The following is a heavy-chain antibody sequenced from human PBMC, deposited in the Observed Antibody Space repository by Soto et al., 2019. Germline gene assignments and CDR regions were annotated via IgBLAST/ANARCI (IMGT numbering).Heavy chain of an antibody. CDR1: GGSISSGDYY. V-gene: IGHV4-30-4*01. D-gene: IGHD3-22*01. Sequence: SETLSLTCTVSGGSISSGDYYWSWIRQPPGKGLEWIGYIYYSGSTYYNPSLKSRVTISVDTSKNQFSLKLSSVTAADTAVYYCARDQNYDSSGYYPSYGMDVWGQGTTVTVSS. CDR3: ARDQNYDSSGYYPSYGMDV. CDR2: IYYSGST. J-gene: IGHJ6*02.